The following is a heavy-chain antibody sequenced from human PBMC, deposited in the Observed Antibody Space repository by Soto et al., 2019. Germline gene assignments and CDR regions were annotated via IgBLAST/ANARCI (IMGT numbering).Heavy chain of an antibody. CDR2: INAGNGNT. Sequence: GASVKVSCKASGYTFTSYAMHWVRQAPGQRLEWMGWINAGNGNTKYSQKFQGRVTITRDTSASTAYMELSSLRSEDTAVYYCARGWGRTSCYRGACYMDVWGKGTTVTVSS. V-gene: IGHV1-3*01. CDR3: ARGWGRTSCYRGACYMDV. J-gene: IGHJ6*03. CDR1: GYTFTSYA. D-gene: IGHD2-2*01.